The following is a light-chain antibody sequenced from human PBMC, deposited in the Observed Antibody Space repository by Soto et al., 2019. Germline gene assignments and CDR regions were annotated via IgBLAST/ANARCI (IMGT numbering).Light chain of an antibody. Sequence: EIVLTQSPATLSLSPGERATLSCRASQSVSSYLAWYQQKPGQPPRLLIYDASNRATGIPARFSGSGSGTDFTLTTSSPEPEDFAVYYCQQRSNWLTFGQGTRLEIK. V-gene: IGKV3-11*01. J-gene: IGKJ5*01. CDR1: QSVSSY. CDR2: DAS. CDR3: QQRSNWLT.